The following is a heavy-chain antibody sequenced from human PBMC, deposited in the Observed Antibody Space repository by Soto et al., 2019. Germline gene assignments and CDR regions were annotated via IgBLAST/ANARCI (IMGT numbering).Heavy chain of an antibody. D-gene: IGHD6-19*01. CDR1: GYTFTSYA. CDR3: ARDGEQWLVPDY. V-gene: IGHV1-3*01. Sequence: QVQLVQSGAEVKKPGASVKVSCKASGYTFTSYAMHWVRQAPGQRLEWMGWINAGNGNTKYSQKFQGRVTITRDTSASTAYMELSSLRSEDTAVYYCARDGEQWLVPDYWGQGTLVTVSS. J-gene: IGHJ4*02. CDR2: INAGNGNT.